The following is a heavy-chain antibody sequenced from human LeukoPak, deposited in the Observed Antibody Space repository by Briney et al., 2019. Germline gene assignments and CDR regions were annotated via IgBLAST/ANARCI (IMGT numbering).Heavy chain of an antibody. CDR1: GGSISSGSYY. CDR2: IYTSGST. V-gene: IGHV4-61*02. D-gene: IGHD1-26*01. J-gene: IGHJ3*02. CDR3: ATGSDSATSDAFAI. Sequence: PSETLSLTCTVSGGSISSGSYYWGWIRQPAGKGLEWIGRIYTSGSTNYNPSLKSRVTMSVDTAKNQVSLNLTSVTAADTAVYSCATGSDSATSDAFAIWGQGTTVTVSS.